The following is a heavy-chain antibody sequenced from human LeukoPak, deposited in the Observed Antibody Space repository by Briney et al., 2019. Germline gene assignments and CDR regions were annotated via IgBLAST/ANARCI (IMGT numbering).Heavy chain of an antibody. CDR1: GYSINNGYY. J-gene: IGHJ5*02. D-gene: IGHD6-13*01. V-gene: IGHV4-38-2*02. Sequence: SETLSLTCSVSGYSINNGYYWGWIRQPPGKGLEWIGSIYHSGRTYYNPSLKNRVTISVDTSKDQFSLKLGSVTAADTAVYYCARRSIAAAGMVWFDPWGQGTLVTVSS. CDR2: IYHSGRT. CDR3: ARRSIAAAGMVWFDP.